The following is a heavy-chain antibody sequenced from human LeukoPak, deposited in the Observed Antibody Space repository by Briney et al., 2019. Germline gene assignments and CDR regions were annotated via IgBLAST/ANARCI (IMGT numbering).Heavy chain of an antibody. J-gene: IGHJ5*02. D-gene: IGHD2-2*01. CDR3: ARQYQPRASWFGP. Sequence: SETLSLTCTVSGVSLGNYYWSWIRQPPGKGLEWIGFGYYSGTTDYNPSLKSRVLISLDASKNQFSLKLSSVTAADTAVYYCARQYQPRASWFGPWGQGTLVTVSS. CDR1: GVSLGNYY. CDR2: GYYSGTT. V-gene: IGHV4-59*08.